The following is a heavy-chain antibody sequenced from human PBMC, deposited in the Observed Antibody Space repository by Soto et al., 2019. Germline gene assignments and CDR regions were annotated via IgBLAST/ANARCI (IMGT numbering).Heavy chain of an antibody. CDR1: GFTVSSNY. CDR2: IYSGGST. V-gene: IGHV3-53*04. J-gene: IGHJ4*02. D-gene: IGHD5-12*01. Sequence: PGGSLRLSCAASGFTVSSNYMSWVRQAPGKGLEWVSVIYSGGSTYYADSVKGRFTISRHNSKNTLYLQMNSLRAEDTAVYYCARGARYSGYDWAFDYWGQGTLVTVSS. CDR3: ARGARYSGYDWAFDY.